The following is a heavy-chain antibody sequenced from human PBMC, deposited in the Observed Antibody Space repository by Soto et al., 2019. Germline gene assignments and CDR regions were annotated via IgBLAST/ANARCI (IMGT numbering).Heavy chain of an antibody. V-gene: IGHV3-15*05. J-gene: IGHJ4*02. CDR2: IQSKTEGGTT. Sequence: EVHLVEFGGDLVKPGGSLSLSCAVSGFTVSDAWMTWVRQAPGKGLEWIGRIQSKTEGGTTEYAAPVKGRFTISRDDSKNTLYLQMNSLKTEDTAIYYCATEMTWTVTTGHWGRGTLVTVSS. CDR1: GFTVSDAW. CDR3: ATEMTWTVTTGH. D-gene: IGHD4-4*01.